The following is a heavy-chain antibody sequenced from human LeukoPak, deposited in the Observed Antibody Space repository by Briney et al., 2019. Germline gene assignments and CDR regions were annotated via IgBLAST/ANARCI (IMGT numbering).Heavy chain of an antibody. CDR3: AKLRGDYVFEDFQH. CDR1: GFTFSSYA. J-gene: IGHJ1*01. D-gene: IGHD4-17*01. CDR2: ISGSGGST. Sequence: GGSLRLSCAASGFTFSSYAMSWVRQAPGKGLEWVSAISGSGGSTYYADSVKGRFTISRDDSKNTLYLQMNSLRAEDTAVYYCAKLRGDYVFEDFQHWGQGTLVTVSS. V-gene: IGHV3-23*01.